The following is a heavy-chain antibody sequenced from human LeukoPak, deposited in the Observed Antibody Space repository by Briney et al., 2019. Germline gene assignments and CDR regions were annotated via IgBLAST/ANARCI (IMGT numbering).Heavy chain of an antibody. Sequence: ASVKVSCKASGGTFSSYAISWVRQAPGQGLEWMGGIIPIFGTANYAQKFQGRVTITADEPTSTAYMELSSLRSEDTAVYYCARGIGYGDHDPDYYYYYMDVWGKGTTVTISS. CDR2: IIPIFGTA. D-gene: IGHD4-17*01. V-gene: IGHV1-69*01. J-gene: IGHJ6*03. CDR1: GGTFSSYA. CDR3: ARGIGYGDHDPDYYYYYMDV.